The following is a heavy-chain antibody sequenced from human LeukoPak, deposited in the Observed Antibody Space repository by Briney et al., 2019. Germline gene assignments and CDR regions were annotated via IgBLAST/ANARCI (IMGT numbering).Heavy chain of an antibody. J-gene: IGHJ3*02. CDR3: ARGWTRDGFNI. CDR2: TYYNSKWYN. D-gene: IGHD3/OR15-3a*01. CDR1: GDSVSNNA. V-gene: IGHV6-1*01. Sequence: SQTLSLTCVISGDSVSNNAWNWVRQTPSGGLECLGRTYYNSKWYNDYAESVKSRISINQETSKNQFSLQLNSVTPEDTAVYYCARGWTRDGFNIWSQGTMVTVSS.